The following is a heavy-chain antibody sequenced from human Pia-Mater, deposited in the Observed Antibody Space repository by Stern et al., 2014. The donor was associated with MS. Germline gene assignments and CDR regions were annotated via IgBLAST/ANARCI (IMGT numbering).Heavy chain of an antibody. CDR1: GFTFRSYW. CDR2: IKPDGSEK. CDR3: TRSNRGAFDI. J-gene: IGHJ3*02. D-gene: IGHD7-27*01. V-gene: IGHV3-7*01. Sequence: EVQLLESGGGLVQPGGSLRLSCAASGFTFRSYWMTWVRQAPGKGLGWVANIKPDGSEKYYVDSVKGRFTISRDNAKSSLYLQMNSLRAEDTAVYYCTRSNRGAFDIWGQGTMVTVSS.